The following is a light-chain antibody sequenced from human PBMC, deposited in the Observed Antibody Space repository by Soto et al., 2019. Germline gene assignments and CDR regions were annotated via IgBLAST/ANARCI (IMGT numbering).Light chain of an antibody. CDR2: DVT. CDR3: TSSTSTSPYV. Sequence: QSALTQPASVSGPPGQSITISCTGTSSDVGAYNYVSWYQHHPGKAPRLVIYDVTNRPSGISDRFSGSKSGNTASLTISGLLAEDDADYYCTSSTSTSPYVFGTGTKLTVL. J-gene: IGLJ1*01. CDR1: SSDVGAYNY. V-gene: IGLV2-14*01.